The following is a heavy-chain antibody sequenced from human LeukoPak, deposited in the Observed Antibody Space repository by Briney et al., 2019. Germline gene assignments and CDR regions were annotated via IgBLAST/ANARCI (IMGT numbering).Heavy chain of an antibody. J-gene: IGHJ4*02. D-gene: IGHD6-13*01. V-gene: IGHV1-69*04. CDR2: IIPILGIA. Sequence: ASVKVSCKASGGTFSSYAISWVRQAPGQGLEWMGRIIPILGIANYAQKFQGRVTITADKSTSTAYMELSSLRSDDTAAYYCARGRIAAAGPNDYWGQGTLVTVSS. CDR3: ARGRIAAAGPNDY. CDR1: GGTFSSYA.